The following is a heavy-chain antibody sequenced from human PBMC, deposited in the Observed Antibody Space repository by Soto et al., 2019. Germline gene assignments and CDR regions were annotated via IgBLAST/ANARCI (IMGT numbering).Heavy chain of an antibody. CDR2: IYTRGST. V-gene: IGHV4-4*07. CDR3: ARSRPYVWGSPSYFDY. D-gene: IGHD3-16*01. CDR1: GGSISSYY. J-gene: IGHJ4*02. Sequence: ASESLSLTCTVSGGSISSYYWSWIRQPAGKGLEWIGRIYTRGSTNYNPSLESRVTMSVGTSKKQFSLKLRSVTAADTAVCYCARSRPYVWGSPSYFDYWGQGTLVTVSS.